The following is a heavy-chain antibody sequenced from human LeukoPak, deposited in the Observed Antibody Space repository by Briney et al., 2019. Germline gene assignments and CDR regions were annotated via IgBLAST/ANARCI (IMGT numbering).Heavy chain of an antibody. J-gene: IGHJ3*02. CDR1: GFTFSSYS. CDR3: ARDRGGGGMEDAFDI. Sequence: GGSLRLSCAASGFTFSSYSMNWVRQAPGKGLEWVSSISSSSSYIYYADSVKGRFTTSRDNAKNSLYLQMNSLRAEDTAVYYCARDRGGGGMEDAFDIWGQGTMVTVSS. CDR2: ISSSSSYI. V-gene: IGHV3-21*01. D-gene: IGHD2-21*01.